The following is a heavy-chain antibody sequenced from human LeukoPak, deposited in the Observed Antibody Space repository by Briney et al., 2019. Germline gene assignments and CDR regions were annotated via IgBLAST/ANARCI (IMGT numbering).Heavy chain of an antibody. CDR1: GGSISSSSYY. V-gene: IGHV4-39*01. CDR2: IYYSGST. J-gene: IGHJ4*02. Sequence: SETLSLTCTVSGGSISSSSYYWGWIRQPPGKGLEWIGSIYYSGSTYYNPSLKSRVTISVDTSKNQFSLTLSSVTAADTAVYYCARGVYLTYCSSTSCYFDYWGQGTLVTVSS. CDR3: ARGVYLTYCSSTSCYFDY. D-gene: IGHD2-2*01.